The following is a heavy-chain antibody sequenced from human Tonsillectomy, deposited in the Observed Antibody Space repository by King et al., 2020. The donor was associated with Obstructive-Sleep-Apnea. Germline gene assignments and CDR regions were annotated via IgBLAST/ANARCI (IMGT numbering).Heavy chain of an antibody. CDR2: INPNSGGT. Sequence: GQLVQSGAEVKKPGASVKVSCKASGYTFTGYYMHWVRQAPGLGLEWMGWINPNSGGTNYAQKFQGRVTMTRDTSISTAYMELSRLRSDDTAVYYCARDRHYGSGSYFFAYYYYGMDVWGQGTTVTVSS. V-gene: IGHV1-2*02. CDR3: ARDRHYGSGSYFFAYYYYGMDV. J-gene: IGHJ6*02. CDR1: GYTFTGYY. D-gene: IGHD3-10*01.